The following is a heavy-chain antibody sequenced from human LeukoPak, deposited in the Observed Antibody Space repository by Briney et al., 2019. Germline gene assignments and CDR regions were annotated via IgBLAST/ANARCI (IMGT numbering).Heavy chain of an antibody. Sequence: PGGSLRLSCAGSGFAFDDCAMHWVRHVPGKGLEWVSCISWNSGTIGYADSVKGRFTISRDNAKKSLYLQMNSLRPEDTAFYYCAKGIGAAGPDYWGQGTLVSVSS. CDR2: ISWNSGTI. CDR3: AKGIGAAGPDY. V-gene: IGHV3-9*01. CDR1: GFAFDDCA. J-gene: IGHJ4*02. D-gene: IGHD6-13*01.